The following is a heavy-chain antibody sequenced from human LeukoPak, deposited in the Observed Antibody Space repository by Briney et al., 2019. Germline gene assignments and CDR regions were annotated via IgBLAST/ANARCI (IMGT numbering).Heavy chain of an antibody. CDR3: ARGAVQFYFDY. CDR1: AFTVSSNY. CDR2: IYSGGVT. V-gene: IGHV3-53*01. J-gene: IGHJ4*02. D-gene: IGHD6-19*01. Sequence: PGGSLRLPCAASAFTVSSNYMSWVRQAPGKGLEWVSVIYSGGVTYYADSVKGRFTISRDNSKNTLYLQMNSLRAEDTAVYYCARGAVQFYFDYWGQGTLVTVSS.